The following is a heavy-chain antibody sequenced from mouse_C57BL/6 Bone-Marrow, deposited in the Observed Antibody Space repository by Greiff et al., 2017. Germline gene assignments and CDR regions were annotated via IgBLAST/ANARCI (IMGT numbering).Heavy chain of an antibody. V-gene: IGHV1-66*01. J-gene: IGHJ4*01. D-gene: IGHD2-3*01. CDR1: GYSFTSYY. CDR2: IYPGSGNT. CDR3: ANGYCYYDAMDY. Sequence: VQLQESGPELVKPGASVKISCKASGYSFTSYYIHWVKQRPGQGLEWIGWIYPGSGNTKYNEKFKGKATLTADTSSSTAYMQLSSLTSEDSAVYYCANGYCYYDAMDYWGQGTSVTVSS.